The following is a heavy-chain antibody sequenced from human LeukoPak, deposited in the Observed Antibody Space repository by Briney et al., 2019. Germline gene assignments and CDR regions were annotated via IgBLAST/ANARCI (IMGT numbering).Heavy chain of an antibody. J-gene: IGHJ4*02. D-gene: IGHD6-13*01. Sequence: GGSLRLSCAASGFVFTNYWMSWIRQAPGKGLEWVANINQDGSEKHYVDSVKGRFTVSRDNARNSLFLQMNSLRAEDTSVYYCVRDYRSSWYVRGQGTLVTVSS. CDR1: GFVFTNYW. CDR2: INQDGSEK. V-gene: IGHV3-7*03. CDR3: VRDYRSSWYV.